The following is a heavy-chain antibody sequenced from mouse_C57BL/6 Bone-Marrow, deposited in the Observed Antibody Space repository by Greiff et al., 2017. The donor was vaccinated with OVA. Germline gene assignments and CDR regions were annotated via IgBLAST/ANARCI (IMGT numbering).Heavy chain of an antibody. CDR3: ARHRYYGSSYSFAY. D-gene: IGHD1-1*01. Sequence: EVKLMESGGDLVKPGGSLKLSCAASGFTFSSYGMSWVRQTPDKRLEWVATISSGGSYTYYPDSVKGRFTISRDNAKNTLYLQMSSLKSEDTAMYYCARHRYYGSSYSFAYWGQGTLVTVSA. CDR1: GFTFSSYG. V-gene: IGHV5-6*01. CDR2: ISSGGSYT. J-gene: IGHJ3*01.